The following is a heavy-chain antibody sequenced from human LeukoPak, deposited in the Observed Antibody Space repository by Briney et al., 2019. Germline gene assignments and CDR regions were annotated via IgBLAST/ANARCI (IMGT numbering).Heavy chain of an antibody. V-gene: IGHV1-8*01. CDR2: MNPDCGNT. Sequence: GASVRVSCKASEYTFNIYDINWVRQATGQGLEWMGWMNPDCGNTGFAQKFQGRVTMTRNTSITTAYMELSSLRSEDTAVYYCAVHLPGDYLDRWGQGTLVTVSS. CDR3: AVHLPGDYLDR. J-gene: IGHJ4*02. CDR1: EYTFNIYD.